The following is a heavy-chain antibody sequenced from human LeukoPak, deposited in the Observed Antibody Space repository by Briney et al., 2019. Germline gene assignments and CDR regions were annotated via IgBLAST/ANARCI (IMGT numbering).Heavy chain of an antibody. CDR1: GFTFEDFS. V-gene: IGHV3-43*01. Sequence: GGSLRLSRAASGFTFEDFSMHWVRQVPGKGLEWISLIDWDGGITYYADSVKGRFTVSRDNSKSSLYLHLNSLTPEDTAFYYCAKDSFVATTSYLDSWGQGTLVTVSS. J-gene: IGHJ4*02. CDR3: AKDSFVATTSYLDS. CDR2: IDWDGGIT. D-gene: IGHD1-26*01.